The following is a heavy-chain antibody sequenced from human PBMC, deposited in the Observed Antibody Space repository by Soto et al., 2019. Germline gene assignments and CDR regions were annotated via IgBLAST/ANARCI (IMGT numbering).Heavy chain of an antibody. J-gene: IGHJ5*02. CDR2: MSGDGKTI. CDR1: GFTFSNYF. V-gene: IGHV3-74*01. Sequence: GGSLRLSCAASGFTFSNYFMHWVRQVPGEGLVWVSRMSGDGKTISYADSVKGRFTISRDNAKNTLYLQMNSLRVEDTAVYYCARTPVPGIAGFDTWGQGTLVTVSS. D-gene: IGHD1-1*01. CDR3: ARTPVPGIAGFDT.